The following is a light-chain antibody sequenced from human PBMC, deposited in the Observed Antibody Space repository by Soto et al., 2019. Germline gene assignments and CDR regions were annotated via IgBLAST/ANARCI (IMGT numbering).Light chain of an antibody. CDR3: SSYAGSNNFGV. CDR1: SSDVGGYNY. Sequence: QSVLTQPASVSGSPGQSITISCTGTSSDVGGYNYVSWYQLHPGKAPKLRIYEVSNRPSGISNRFSASKSGNTASLTISGLQAGDEADYYCSSYAGSNNFGVFGTGTKVTVL. CDR2: EVS. J-gene: IGLJ1*01. V-gene: IGLV2-14*01.